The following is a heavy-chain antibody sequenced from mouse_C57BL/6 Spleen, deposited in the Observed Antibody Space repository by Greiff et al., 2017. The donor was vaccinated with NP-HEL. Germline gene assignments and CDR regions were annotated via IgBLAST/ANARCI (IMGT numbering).Heavy chain of an antibody. CDR2: ISDGGSYT. Sequence: EVQLVESGGGLVKPGGSLKLSCAASGFTFSSYAMSWVRQTPEKRLEWVATISDGGSYTYYPDNVKGRFTIYRDNAKNNLYLQMSHLKSEDTAMYYCARDYYGSSYGWYFDVWGTGTTVTVSS. V-gene: IGHV5-4*01. J-gene: IGHJ1*03. CDR3: ARDYYGSSYGWYFDV. D-gene: IGHD1-1*01. CDR1: GFTFSSYA.